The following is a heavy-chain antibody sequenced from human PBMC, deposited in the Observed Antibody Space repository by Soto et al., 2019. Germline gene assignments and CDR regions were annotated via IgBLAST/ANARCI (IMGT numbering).Heavy chain of an antibody. D-gene: IGHD2-2*01. Sequence: QVQLQQWGAGLLKPSETLSLTCAVYGGSFSGYYWSWIRQPPGKGLEWIGEINHSGSTNYTPSLKSRVTISVDTSKNQFSLKLSSVTAADTAVYYCARSRQLDGHPVIVVVPAATYGMDVWGQGTTVTVSS. J-gene: IGHJ6*02. V-gene: IGHV4-34*01. CDR2: INHSGST. CDR3: ARSRQLDGHPVIVVVPAATYGMDV. CDR1: GGSFSGYY.